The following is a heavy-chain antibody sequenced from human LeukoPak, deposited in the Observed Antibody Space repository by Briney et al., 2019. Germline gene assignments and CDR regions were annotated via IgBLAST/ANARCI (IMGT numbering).Heavy chain of an antibody. V-gene: IGHV3-48*02. CDR1: GFTFSSYS. CDR2: ISSSSSTI. Sequence: GGSLRPSCAASGFTFSSYSMNWVRHAPGKGLEWVSYISSSSSTIYYADSVKGRFTISRDNAKNSLYLQMNSLRDEDTSVYYCARAIYGSGSYPWYYFDYWGQGTLVTVSS. D-gene: IGHD3-10*01. J-gene: IGHJ4*02. CDR3: ARAIYGSGSYPWYYFDY.